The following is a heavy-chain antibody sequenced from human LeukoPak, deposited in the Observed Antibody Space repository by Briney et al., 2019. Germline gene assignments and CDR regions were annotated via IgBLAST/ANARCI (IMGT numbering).Heavy chain of an antibody. D-gene: IGHD2-2*01. CDR2: IIPIFGTA. CDR1: GYTFTSYG. J-gene: IGHJ4*02. CDR3: AIRLVVVPAARFDY. Sequence: ASVKVSCKASGYTFTSYGISWVRQAPGQGLEWMGGIIPIFGTANYAQKFQGRVTITTDESTSTAYMELSSLRSEDTAVYYCAIRLVVVPAARFDYWGQGTLVTVSS. V-gene: IGHV1-69*05.